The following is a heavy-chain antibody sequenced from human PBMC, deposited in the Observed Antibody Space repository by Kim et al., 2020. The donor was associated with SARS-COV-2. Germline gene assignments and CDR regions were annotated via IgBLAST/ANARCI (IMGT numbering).Heavy chain of an antibody. J-gene: IGHJ4*02. CDR2: IYGNGRST. V-gene: IGHV3-23*01. D-gene: IGHD3-10*01. CDR3: AKDSVPDGAWDFDY. CDR1: GFTFSGLS. Sequence: GGSLRLSCAASGFTFSGLSMSWVRQAPGKGLEWVSSIYGNGRSTFYADSVKGRFTTSRDSSRDTLYLQMNSLRVEDTAIYYCAKDSVPDGAWDFDYWGRG.